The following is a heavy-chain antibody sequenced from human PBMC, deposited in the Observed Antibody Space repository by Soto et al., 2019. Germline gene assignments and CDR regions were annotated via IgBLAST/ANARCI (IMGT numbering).Heavy chain of an antibody. CDR3: ARVDYSNTYYYYYYGMDF. CDR2: ISAYNGNT. Sequence: GASVKVSCKASCYTFSSYGISWVRQAPGQGVYCIGLISAYNGNTNYAQKLQGRVTMTTDPSTSTAYMELRSLRSDDTAVYYCARVDYSNTYYYYYYGMDFWGQGTTVTVSS. J-gene: IGHJ6*02. CDR1: CYTFSSYG. D-gene: IGHD4-4*01. V-gene: IGHV1-18*01.